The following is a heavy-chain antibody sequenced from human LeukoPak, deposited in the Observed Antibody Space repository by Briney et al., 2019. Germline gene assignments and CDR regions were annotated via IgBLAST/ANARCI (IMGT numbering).Heavy chain of an antibody. J-gene: IGHJ4*02. CDR2: IYHSGST. CDR1: GGSISSYY. CDR3: AREGKYYFDY. Sequence: SETLSLTCTVSGGSISSYYWSWIRQPPGKGLEWIGYIYHSGSTYYNPSLKSRVTISVDRSKNQFSLKLSSVTAADTAVYYCAREGKYYFDYWGQGTLVTVSS. V-gene: IGHV4-59*12.